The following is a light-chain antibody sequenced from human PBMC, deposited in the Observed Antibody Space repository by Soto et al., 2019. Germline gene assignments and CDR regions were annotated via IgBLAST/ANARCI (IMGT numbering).Light chain of an antibody. V-gene: IGLV2-11*01. CDR1: SSDVGAYNY. J-gene: IGLJ1*01. CDR2: DVS. CDR3: CSYTNSAYV. Sequence: QCVLTQPRSVSGSPGQSGTISCTGTSSDVGAYNYVSWYQQHPAKAPNLMIYDVSKRPSGVPDRFSGSKSGNTASLTISGLQAEDEGDYYCCSYTNSAYVFGTGTKVTVL.